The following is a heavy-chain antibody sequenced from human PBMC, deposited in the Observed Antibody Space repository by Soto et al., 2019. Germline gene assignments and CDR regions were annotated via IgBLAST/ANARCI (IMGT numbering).Heavy chain of an antibody. Sequence: SVKISCKASGGTFSSYAISWVRQAPGQGLEWMGGIIPIFGTANYAQKFQGRVTITADESTSTAYMELSILTSYYTSFYYSSGPTYAIRVGLTLFDYWGQGTLVTFSS. CDR1: GGTFSSYA. CDR3: SGPTYAIRVGLTLFDY. D-gene: IGHD3-9*01. CDR2: IIPIFGTA. V-gene: IGHV1-69*13. J-gene: IGHJ4*02.